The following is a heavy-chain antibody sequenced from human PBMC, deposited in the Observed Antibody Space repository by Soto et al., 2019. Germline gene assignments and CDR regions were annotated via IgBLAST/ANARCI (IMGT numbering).Heavy chain of an antibody. CDR3: FLLLPAHHHYYMVV. J-gene: IGHJ6*03. D-gene: IGHD2-15*01. CDR1: GYTFTGYY. Sequence: GASVKVSCKASGYTFTGYYMHWVRQAPGQGLEWMGWINPNSGGTNYAQKFQGWVTMTRDTSISTAYMELSRLRSDDTAVYYCFLLLPAHHHYYMVVWCTGISGTVS. V-gene: IGHV1-2*04. CDR2: INPNSGGT.